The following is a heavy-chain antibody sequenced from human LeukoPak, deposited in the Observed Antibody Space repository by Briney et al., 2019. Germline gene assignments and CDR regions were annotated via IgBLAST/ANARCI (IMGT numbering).Heavy chain of an antibody. CDR2: INPNSSGT. CDR1: GYTFTGYY. CDR3: ARDRVAAAGVRIDY. V-gene: IGHV1-2*02. J-gene: IGHJ4*02. D-gene: IGHD6-13*01. Sequence: GASVKVSCKASGYTFTGYYMHWARQAPGQGLEWMGWINPNSSGTNYAQKFQGRVTMTRDTSISTAYMELSRLRSDDTAVYYCARDRVAAAGVRIDYWGQGTLVTVSS.